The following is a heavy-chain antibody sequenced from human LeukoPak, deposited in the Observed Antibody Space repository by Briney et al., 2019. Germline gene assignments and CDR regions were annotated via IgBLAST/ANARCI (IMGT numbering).Heavy chain of an antibody. J-gene: IGHJ3*02. CDR3: ARSSTSIVGAFDI. CDR1: GYSFTSYN. CDR2: INPSGGST. D-gene: IGHD2-2*01. V-gene: IGHV1-46*01. Sequence: ASVKVSCKASGYSFTSYNIHWVRLAPGQGLEWMGIINPSGGSTTYAQKSQGRVVMTRDTSTSTVYMELSSLRSEDTAVYYCARSSTSIVGAFDIWGQGTMVTVSS.